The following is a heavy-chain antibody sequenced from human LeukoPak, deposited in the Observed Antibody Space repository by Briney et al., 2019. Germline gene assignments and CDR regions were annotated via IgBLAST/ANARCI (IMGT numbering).Heavy chain of an antibody. CDR2: IKQDGSEQ. V-gene: IGHV3-7*01. CDR3: ARPREKAFDI. CDR1: GFTFSSYW. Sequence: GGSLRLSCAASGFTFSSYWMNWVRQAPGKGLEWVANIKQDGSEQYYVDSVKGRSTISRDNAKNSLYLQMNSLRAEDTAVYYCARPREKAFDIWGQGTMVTVSS. J-gene: IGHJ3*02.